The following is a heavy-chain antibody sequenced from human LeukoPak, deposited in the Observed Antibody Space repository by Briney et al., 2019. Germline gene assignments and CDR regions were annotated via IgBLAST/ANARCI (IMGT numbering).Heavy chain of an antibody. CDR1: GYTFSNNF. CDR2: INPSGDNT. Sequence: ASVKVSCKASGYTFSNNFMHWVRQAPGQGPEWMGIINPSGDNTWYAQKFQGRVTMARDMATSTDYMEVTSLRSEDTAVYYCARGFRGDNFDYWGQGTLVTVSS. V-gene: IGHV1-46*01. J-gene: IGHJ4*02. CDR3: ARGFRGDNFDY. D-gene: IGHD7-27*01.